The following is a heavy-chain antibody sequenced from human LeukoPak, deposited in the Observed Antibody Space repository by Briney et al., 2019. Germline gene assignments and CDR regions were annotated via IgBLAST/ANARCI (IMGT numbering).Heavy chain of an antibody. D-gene: IGHD2-15*01. J-gene: IGHJ4*02. Sequence: GGSLRLSCAASGFIFSSYWMHWVRQAPGKGPVWVSRIKSDGSSPSYADSVKGRFTISRDNAKNTVYLQMNSLRAEDTAVYYCARTIEEYCSGGSCYHYYFDYWGQGTLVTVSS. CDR3: ARTIEEYCSGGSCYHYYFDY. CDR1: GFIFSSYW. CDR2: IKSDGSSP. V-gene: IGHV3-74*01.